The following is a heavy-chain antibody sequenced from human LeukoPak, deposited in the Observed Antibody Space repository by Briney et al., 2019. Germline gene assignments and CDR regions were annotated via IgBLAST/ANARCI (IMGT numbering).Heavy chain of an antibody. CDR3: ARGTAGDTVLMVYAIPRSYYFDY. CDR2: INHSGST. CDR1: GGSFSGYY. J-gene: IGHJ4*02. Sequence: PSETLSLTCAVYGGSFSGYYWSWIRQPPGKGLEWIGEINHSGSTNYNPSLKSRVTISVDTSKNQFSLKLSSVTAADTAVYYCARGTAGDTVLMVYAIPRSYYFDYWGQGTLVTVSS. D-gene: IGHD2-8*01. V-gene: IGHV4-34*01.